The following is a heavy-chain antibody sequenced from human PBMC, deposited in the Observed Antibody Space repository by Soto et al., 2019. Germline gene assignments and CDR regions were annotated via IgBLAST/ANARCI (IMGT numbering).Heavy chain of an antibody. J-gene: IGHJ4*02. Sequence: SETLSLTCTVSGGSISSSSYYWGWIRQPPGKGLEWIGSIYYSGSTYYNPSLKSRVTISVDTSKNQFSLKLSSVTAADTAVYYCARLPLRITIFGVVISYFDYWGQGTLVTVSS. CDR2: IYYSGST. CDR1: GGSISSSSYY. V-gene: IGHV4-39*01. CDR3: ARLPLRITIFGVVISYFDY. D-gene: IGHD3-3*01.